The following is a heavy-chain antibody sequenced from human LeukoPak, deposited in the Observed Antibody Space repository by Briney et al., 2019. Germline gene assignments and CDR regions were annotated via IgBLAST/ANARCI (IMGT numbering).Heavy chain of an antibody. J-gene: IGHJ4*02. V-gene: IGHV3-30*02. D-gene: IGHD3-3*01. Sequence: GGSLRLSCAASGFTFSSYGMHWVRQAPGKGLEWVAFIRYDGSNKYYADSVKGRFTISRDNSKNTLYLQMNSLRAEDTAVYYCAKGRFLEWYKTMHFDYWGQGTLVTVSS. CDR1: GFTFSSYG. CDR2: IRYDGSNK. CDR3: AKGRFLEWYKTMHFDY.